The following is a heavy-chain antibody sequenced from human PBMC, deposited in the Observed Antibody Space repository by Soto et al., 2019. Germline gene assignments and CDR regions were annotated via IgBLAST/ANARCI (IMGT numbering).Heavy chain of an antibody. V-gene: IGHV4-34*01. CDR3: ARERGYSGYGVMGRGFDY. J-gene: IGHJ4*02. CDR1: GGSFSGYY. D-gene: IGHD5-12*01. CDR2: INHSGST. Sequence: QVQLQQWGAGLLKPSETLSLTCAVYGGSFSGYYWSWIRQPPGKGLEWIGEINHSGSTNYNPSLKRRVTIPVDTSKHQFSVKPSSVTAADTAVYYCARERGYSGYGVMGRGFDYWGQGTLVTVSS.